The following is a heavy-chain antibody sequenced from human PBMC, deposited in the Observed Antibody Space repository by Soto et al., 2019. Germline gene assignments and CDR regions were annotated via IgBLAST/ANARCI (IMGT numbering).Heavy chain of an antibody. J-gene: IGHJ6*02. Sequence: SQTLSLPCAISGDSVSSNSAAWNWIRQSPSRGLEWLGRTYYRSKWYNDYAVSVKSRITINPDTSKNQFSLQLNSVTPEDTAVYYCSREGYCSSTRCYYYYYYGMDVWGQGTTVTVS. CDR2: TYYRSKWYN. CDR1: GDSVSSNSAA. V-gene: IGHV6-1*01. D-gene: IGHD2-2*01. CDR3: SREGYCSSTRCYYYYYYGMDV.